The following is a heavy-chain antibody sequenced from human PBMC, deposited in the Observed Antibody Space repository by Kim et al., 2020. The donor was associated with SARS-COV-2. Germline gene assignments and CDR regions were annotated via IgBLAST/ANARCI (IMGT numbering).Heavy chain of an antibody. CDR3: AKDSGHGDYGMDV. J-gene: IGHJ6*02. D-gene: IGHD4-17*01. Sequence: GGSLRLSCAASGFTFSSYGMHWVRQAPGKGLEWVAVISYDGSNKYYADSVKGRFTISRDNSKNTLYLQMNSLRAEDTAVYYCAKDSGHGDYGMDVWGQGTTVTVSS. CDR1: GFTFSSYG. V-gene: IGHV3-30*18. CDR2: ISYDGSNK.